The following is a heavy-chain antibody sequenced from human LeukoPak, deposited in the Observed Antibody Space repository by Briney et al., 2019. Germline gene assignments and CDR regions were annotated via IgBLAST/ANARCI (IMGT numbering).Heavy chain of an antibody. J-gene: IGHJ4*02. CDR2: ISSSGGTT. CDR1: GFTFRIYA. V-gene: IGHV3-23*01. CDR3: AKVAARRDYEAYFEY. D-gene: IGHD5-24*01. Sequence: GSLRLSCAASGFTFRIYAMSWVRQAPGKGLEWVAAISSSGGTTYYADSMRGRFSISRDNSKSMLYLEMSSLRADDTAVYYCAKVAARRDYEAYFEYWGQGTQVTVSS.